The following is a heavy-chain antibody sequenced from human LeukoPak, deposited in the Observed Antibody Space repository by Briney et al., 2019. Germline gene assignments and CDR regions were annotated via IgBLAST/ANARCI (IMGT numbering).Heavy chain of an antibody. Sequence: GGSLRLSCAASGFTFSSYSMNWVRQAPGKGLEWISYISDRGSTIYYADSVKGRFTISRDNAKNSLYLQMNSLRAEDTAVYYCARDCQSSTSCREVYWGQGTLVTVSS. V-gene: IGHV3-48*04. J-gene: IGHJ4*02. CDR2: ISDRGSTI. CDR3: ARDCQSSTSCREVY. CDR1: GFTFSSYS. D-gene: IGHD2-2*01.